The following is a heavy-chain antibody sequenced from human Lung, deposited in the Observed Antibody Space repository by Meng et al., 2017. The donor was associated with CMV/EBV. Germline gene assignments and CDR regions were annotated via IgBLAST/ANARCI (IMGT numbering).Heavy chain of an antibody. V-gene: IGHV3-21*01. Sequence: GEXXKISCTASGFIFSDYSMSWVRQAPGKGLEWVSSISSSSIHIYYADSTKGRFTISRDNSKNTLYLQMNSLRAEDTAVYYCAKDYSFDYWGQGTLVTV. CDR2: ISSSSIHI. D-gene: IGHD1-26*01. CDR3: AKDYSFDY. CDR1: GFIFSDYS. J-gene: IGHJ4*02.